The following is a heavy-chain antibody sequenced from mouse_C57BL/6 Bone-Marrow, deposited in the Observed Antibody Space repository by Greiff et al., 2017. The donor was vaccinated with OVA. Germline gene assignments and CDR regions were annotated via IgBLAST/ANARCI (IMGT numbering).Heavy chain of an antibody. V-gene: IGHV8-8*01. Sequence: QVTLKVSGPGILQPSQTLSLTCSFSGFSLSTFGMGVGWIRPPSGKGLEWLAHIWWDDDKYYTPAMKRWLTISKDTSKNQVFLKIANVDTAETATYYCARRGWLPAWFAYWGQGTLVTVSA. CDR3: ARRGWLPAWFAY. CDR1: GFSLSTFGMG. D-gene: IGHD2-3*01. CDR2: IWWDDDK. J-gene: IGHJ3*01.